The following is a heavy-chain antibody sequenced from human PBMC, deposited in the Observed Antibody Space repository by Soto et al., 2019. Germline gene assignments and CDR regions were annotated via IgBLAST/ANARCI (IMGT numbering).Heavy chain of an antibody. CDR1: GYTFTSYG. D-gene: IGHD6-19*01. V-gene: IGHV1-18*01. J-gene: IGHJ5*02. CDR2: ISAYNGNT. CDR3: ARDRTTYGLYSSGNADWFDP. Sequence: ASVKVSCKASGYTFTSYGISWVRQAPGQGLEWMGWISAYNGNTNYAQKLQGRVTMTTDTSTSTAYMELRSLRSDDTAVYYCARDRTTYGLYSSGNADWFDPWGQGTLVTVSS.